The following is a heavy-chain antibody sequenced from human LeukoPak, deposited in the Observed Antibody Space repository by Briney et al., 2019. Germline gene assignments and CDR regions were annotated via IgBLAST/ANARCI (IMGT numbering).Heavy chain of an antibody. V-gene: IGHV3-74*01. CDR2: INSDGSST. CDR3: ARGSLSSLGWFDP. CDR1: GFTFSSYW. D-gene: IGHD6-13*01. Sequence: PGGSLRLSCAASGFTFSSYWMHWVRQAPGKGLVWVSRINSDGSSTSYADSVKGRFTISRDNAKNTLYLQMNSLGAEDTAVYYCARGSLSSLGWFDPWGQGTLVTVSS. J-gene: IGHJ5*02.